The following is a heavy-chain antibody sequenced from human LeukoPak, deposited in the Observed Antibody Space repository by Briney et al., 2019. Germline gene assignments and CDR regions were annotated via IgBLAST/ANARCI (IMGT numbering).Heavy chain of an antibody. J-gene: IGHJ5*02. CDR3: ATRVLRFLEWFWFDP. CDR2: FDPEDGET. Sequence: GASVKVSCKVSGYTLTELSMHWVRQAPGKGLEWMGGFDPEDGETIYAQKFQGRVTMTEDTSTDTAYMELSSLRSEDTAVYYCATRVLRFLEWFWFDPWGQGTLVTVST. D-gene: IGHD3-3*01. V-gene: IGHV1-24*01. CDR1: GYTLTELS.